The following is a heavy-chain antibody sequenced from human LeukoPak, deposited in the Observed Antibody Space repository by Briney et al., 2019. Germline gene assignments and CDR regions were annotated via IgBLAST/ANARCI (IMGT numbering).Heavy chain of an antibody. Sequence: SETLSLTCTVSGDSISRSLYYWAWIRQPPGKGLEWIGTIYYSGSTYYNPSLKSRVTISVDTSKNQFSLKLTSVTAADTAVYYCARSYGGHSVCDAFDIWGQGTMVTVSS. CDR1: GDSISRSLYY. D-gene: IGHD4-23*01. CDR3: ARSYGGHSVCDAFDI. CDR2: IYYSGST. J-gene: IGHJ3*02. V-gene: IGHV4-39*01.